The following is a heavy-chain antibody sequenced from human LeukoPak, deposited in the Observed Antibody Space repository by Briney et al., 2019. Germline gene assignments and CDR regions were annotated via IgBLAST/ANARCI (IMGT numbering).Heavy chain of an antibody. J-gene: IGHJ3*02. CDR3: ARDVFSTYYYDSSGLGDAFEI. CDR2: ISGNNGNT. Sequence: ASVKVSCKASGYTFTSYGISWVRQAPGQGLEWMGWISGNNGNTNYAQQLQGRVTMTTDTSTSTANIELRSMRSDDTAVYYCARDVFSTYYYDSSGLGDAFEIWGRGTMVTVSS. CDR1: GYTFTSYG. D-gene: IGHD3-22*01. V-gene: IGHV1-18*01.